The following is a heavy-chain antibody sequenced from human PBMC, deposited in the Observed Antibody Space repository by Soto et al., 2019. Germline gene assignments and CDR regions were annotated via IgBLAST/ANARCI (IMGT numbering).Heavy chain of an antibody. Sequence: GGSLRLCCAASGFTFSSYAMTWVRQAPGKGLEWVSAISGSGGSTYYADSVKGRFAISRDNSKNTLYLQMNSLRAEDTAVYYCAKAGISGVDNWFDPWGQGTLVTVSS. D-gene: IGHD1-1*01. CDR1: GFTFSSYA. CDR2: ISGSGGST. CDR3: AKAGISGVDNWFDP. V-gene: IGHV3-23*01. J-gene: IGHJ5*02.